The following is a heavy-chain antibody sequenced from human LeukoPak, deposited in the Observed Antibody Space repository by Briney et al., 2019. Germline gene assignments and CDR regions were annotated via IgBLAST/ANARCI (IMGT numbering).Heavy chain of an antibody. Sequence: ASVKVSCKAFGYTFTSYYLHWVRQAPGQGFEWMGIINPSGGSTSYAQKFQGRVTMTRDMSTSTLHMELSGLRSEDTTVYYCARDPQATVYRSGHIDYWGQGTLVTVSS. V-gene: IGHV1-46*01. J-gene: IGHJ4*02. CDR1: GYTFTSYY. CDR2: INPSGGST. D-gene: IGHD3-22*01. CDR3: ARDPQATVYRSGHIDY.